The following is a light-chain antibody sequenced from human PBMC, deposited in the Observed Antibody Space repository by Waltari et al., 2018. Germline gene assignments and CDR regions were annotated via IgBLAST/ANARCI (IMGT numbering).Light chain of an antibody. V-gene: IGLV3-25*03. CDR1: ALPKQY. CDR3: QSIDASGCYYV. Sequence: SYVLTQPPSLSVSPGQTARITCSGDALPKQYGFWYPQKPGRAPVMIIYNDKGRPSASPYRFSGSSSGTTVTLIISGGRAEDEADYYCQSIDASGCYYVFGGGTKLTVL. CDR2: NDK. J-gene: IGLJ1*01.